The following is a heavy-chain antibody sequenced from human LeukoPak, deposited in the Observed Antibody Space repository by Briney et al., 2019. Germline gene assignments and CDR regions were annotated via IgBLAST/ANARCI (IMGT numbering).Heavy chain of an antibody. V-gene: IGHV4-59*01. J-gene: IGHJ4*02. Sequence: PSETLSLTCTVSGGSISSYYWSWIRQPPGKGLEWIGYIYYSGSTNYNPSLKSRVTISVDTSKNPFSLTLSSVNAADTAVYYCARTMVRGVPKPLFDYWGQGTLVTVSS. CDR2: IYYSGST. CDR1: GGSISSYY. D-gene: IGHD3-10*01. CDR3: ARTMVRGVPKPLFDY.